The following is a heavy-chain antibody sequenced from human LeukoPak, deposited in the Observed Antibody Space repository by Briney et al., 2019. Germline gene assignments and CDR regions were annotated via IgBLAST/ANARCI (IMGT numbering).Heavy chain of an antibody. CDR3: ARDFGVGRYFDH. Sequence: GTSLRLSCAASGFNFGVYGMHWVRQAPGKGLEWVGVIGHDGKYLKYVDSVRGRFTMSRDNSRNTLDLQMNGLRREDTALYYCARDFGVGRYFDHCGQGTLVTVSS. V-gene: IGHV3-33*01. J-gene: IGHJ4*02. CDR1: GFNFGVYG. CDR2: IGHDGKYL. D-gene: IGHD3-10*01.